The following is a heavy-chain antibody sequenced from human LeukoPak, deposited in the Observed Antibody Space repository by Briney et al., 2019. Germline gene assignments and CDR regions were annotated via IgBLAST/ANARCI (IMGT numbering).Heavy chain of an antibody. CDR1: GYTFTGNY. Sequence: ASVKVSCKASGYTFTGNYMHWVRQAPGQGLEWMGWINPNGGGTNYAQKFQGRATVTRDTSISTLYMELSRLTSDDTAVYYCAREAVAGKGYGMDVWGQGTTVTVSS. V-gene: IGHV1-2*02. CDR2: INPNGGGT. D-gene: IGHD6-19*01. CDR3: AREAVAGKGYGMDV. J-gene: IGHJ6*02.